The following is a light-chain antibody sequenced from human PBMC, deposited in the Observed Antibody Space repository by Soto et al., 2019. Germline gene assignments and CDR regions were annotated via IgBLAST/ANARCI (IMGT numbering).Light chain of an antibody. V-gene: IGLV3-27*01. CDR1: VLAKKY. CDR3: YSAADNSGLV. J-gene: IGLJ2*01. Sequence: SYELTQPSSVSVSPGQTARITCSGDVLAKKYARWFQQKPGQAPVLVIYKDSERPSGIPERFSGSSSGTTVTLTISGAQVEDEADYYCYSAADNSGLVFGGGTKLTVL. CDR2: KDS.